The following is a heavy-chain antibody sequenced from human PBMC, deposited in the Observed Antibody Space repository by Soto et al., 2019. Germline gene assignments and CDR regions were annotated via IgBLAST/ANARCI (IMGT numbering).Heavy chain of an antibody. CDR3: DRGKGEFDA. CDR2: INQSEDT. D-gene: IGHD2-21*01. J-gene: IGHJ5*02. V-gene: IGHV4-34*01. CDR1: GASLSDNY. Sequence: PSETLSLTCAVYGASLSDNYCNWLRQSPGKGFEWIGEINQSEDTNYTPTLRSRVTMPMDTPKDQETLKLRSVSAAGTGVYYCDRGKGEFDAWGQGTPVTVSS.